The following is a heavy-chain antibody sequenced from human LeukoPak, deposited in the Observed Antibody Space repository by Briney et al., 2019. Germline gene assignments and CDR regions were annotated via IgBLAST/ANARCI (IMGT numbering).Heavy chain of an antibody. J-gene: IGHJ4*02. CDR2: IYYRGST. D-gene: IGHD1-14*01. CDR1: GGSISGYY. Sequence: SKTLSLTCTVSGGSISGYYWSWIRQSPGKGLEWIAYIYYRGSTNYNPSLKSRVTISVDTSKNQFSLKLSSVTAADAAVYYCARHLTGTRSLDYWGQGTLVTASS. V-gene: IGHV4-59*08. CDR3: ARHLTGTRSLDY.